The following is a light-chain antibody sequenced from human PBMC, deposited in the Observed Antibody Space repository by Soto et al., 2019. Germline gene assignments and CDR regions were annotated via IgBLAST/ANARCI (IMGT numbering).Light chain of an antibody. CDR2: EVN. J-gene: IGLJ1*01. Sequence: QSALTQPPSVSGSPGQSVTISCTGTSSDVGYYNRVSWYQQPPGTAPKLMIYEVNNRPSGVPDRFSGSKSGNTASLTISGLQAEDEADYYCSSYTGSSTPYVFGTGTKVTVL. CDR3: SSYTGSSTPYV. CDR1: SSDVGYYNR. V-gene: IGLV2-18*02.